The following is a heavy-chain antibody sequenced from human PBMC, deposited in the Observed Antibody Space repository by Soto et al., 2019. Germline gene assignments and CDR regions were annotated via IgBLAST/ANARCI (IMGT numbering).Heavy chain of an antibody. Sequence: QVQLVQSGAEVKKPGASVKVSCKASGYTFTSYGISWVRQAPGQGLEWMGWISAYNGNTNYAQKLQGRVTMTTDTSTSTAHMELRSLRSDDTAVYYCARVKSASIAAQWLGYWGQGTLVTVSS. D-gene: IGHD6-6*01. CDR3: ARVKSASIAAQWLGY. J-gene: IGHJ4*02. V-gene: IGHV1-18*01. CDR1: GYTFTSYG. CDR2: ISAYNGNT.